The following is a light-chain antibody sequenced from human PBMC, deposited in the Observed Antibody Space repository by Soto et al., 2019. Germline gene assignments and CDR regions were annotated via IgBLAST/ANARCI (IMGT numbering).Light chain of an antibody. CDR2: EVN. V-gene: IGLV2-8*01. CDR3: SSYGGRSNLV. J-gene: IGLJ2*01. CDR1: SSDVGAYKF. Sequence: SALTQPPSASGSPGQSVTLSCTGTSSDVGAYKFVSWYQLHPGKAPKLMIYEVNVRPSGVPDRFSGSKSGNTASLTVSGLQVEDEADYYCSSYGGRSNLVFGGGTKLTVL.